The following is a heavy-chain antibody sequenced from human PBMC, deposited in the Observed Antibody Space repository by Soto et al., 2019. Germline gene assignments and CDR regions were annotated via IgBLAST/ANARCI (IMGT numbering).Heavy chain of an antibody. Sequence: EVQLVQSGAEVKKPGESLKISCKGSGYSFTSYWIGWVRQMPGKGLEWMGIIYPGDSDTTYSPSIKGQVTISADKSISTADPEWSSLEASDTAMYYCARRGYCSSTSCQASLDFEYWGQGTLVTVSS. D-gene: IGHD2-2*01. CDR3: ARRGYCSSTSCQASLDFEY. V-gene: IGHV5-51*03. CDR1: GYSFTSYW. CDR2: IYPGDSDT. J-gene: IGHJ4*02.